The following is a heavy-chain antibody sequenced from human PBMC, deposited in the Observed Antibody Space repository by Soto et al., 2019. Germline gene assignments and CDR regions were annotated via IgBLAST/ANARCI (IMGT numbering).Heavy chain of an antibody. CDR2: ISTSSTYR. CDR1: GFTFSSYT. V-gene: IGHV3-21*04. J-gene: IGHJ4*02. D-gene: IGHD2-2*01. Sequence: LRLSCAASGFTFSSYTMHWVRQAPGKGLEWVSSISTSSTYRYIADSVTGRFTISRDNAQNSLYLQMTSLRAEDTAVYYCARDGSGAAANPYFDYWGQGTLVTVSS. CDR3: ARDGSGAAANPYFDY.